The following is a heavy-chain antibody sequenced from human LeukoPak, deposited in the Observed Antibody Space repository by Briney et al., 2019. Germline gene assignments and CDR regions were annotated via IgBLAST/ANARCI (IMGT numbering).Heavy chain of an antibody. CDR1: GGSINNFY. Sequence: SETLYLTCTFSGGSINNFYWSWIRQPAGKGLEWIGRIHASENTNYNPSLKSRVTMSVDTSKNQFSLKLSSVTAADTAVYYCARGSNYYGSGSAYYYYMDVWGKGTTVTASS. V-gene: IGHV4-4*07. D-gene: IGHD3-10*01. J-gene: IGHJ6*03. CDR2: IHASENT. CDR3: ARGSNYYGSGSAYYYYMDV.